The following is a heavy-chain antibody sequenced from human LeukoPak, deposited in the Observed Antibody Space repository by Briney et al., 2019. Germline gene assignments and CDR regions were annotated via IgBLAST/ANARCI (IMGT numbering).Heavy chain of an antibody. J-gene: IGHJ4*02. D-gene: IGHD6-6*01. CDR3: ARHRAYSSSSPFDY. Sequence: SETLSLTCSVSGGSISSLYWSWIRQPPGKGLEWIGYIYYTGSTNYNPSLKSRVTIFVDMFKNQFSLRLSSVTAADTAVYYCARHRAYSSSSPFDYWGQGTLVTVSS. CDR1: GGSISSLY. CDR2: IYYTGST. V-gene: IGHV4-59*08.